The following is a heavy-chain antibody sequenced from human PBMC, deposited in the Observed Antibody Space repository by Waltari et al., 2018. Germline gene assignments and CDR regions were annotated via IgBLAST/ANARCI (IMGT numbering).Heavy chain of an antibody. Sequence: EVQLVESGGGLVQPGGSLRLSCAASGFTFSSYWMSWARQAPGKGLVWVANIKQDGSEKYYVDSVKGRFTISSDNAKNSLYLQMNSLRAEDTAVYYCAREASAGLDYWGQGTLVTVSS. CDR1: GFTFSSYW. V-gene: IGHV3-7*01. CDR2: IKQDGSEK. J-gene: IGHJ4*02. CDR3: AREASAGLDY. D-gene: IGHD6-13*01.